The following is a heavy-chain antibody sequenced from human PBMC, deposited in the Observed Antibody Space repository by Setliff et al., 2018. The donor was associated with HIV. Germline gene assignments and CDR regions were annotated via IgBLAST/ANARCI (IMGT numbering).Heavy chain of an antibody. D-gene: IGHD3-10*01. CDR2: VSHSGNT. J-gene: IGHJ4*02. V-gene: IGHV4-38-2*01. CDR3: VSQPESRWQIEY. CDR1: GYSISRGYF. Sequence: ETLSLTCAVSGYSISRGYFWVWVRQPPGKGLEWIGSVSHSGNTDYNISLKSRVTISIDNSNNHFSLKLRSVTAADTAVYYYVSQPESRWQIEYWGQGTLVTVSS.